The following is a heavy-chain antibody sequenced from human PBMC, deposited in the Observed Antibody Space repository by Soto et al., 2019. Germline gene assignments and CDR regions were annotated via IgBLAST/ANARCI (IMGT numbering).Heavy chain of an antibody. CDR2: VYYTGST. CDR3: ARRVAVPGAHIDD. Sequence: LSLTCSVSGGSISGSYWSGIRQSPGQGLEWLGYVYYTGSTNYSPSLRSRVSISVDTSKNEFSLRLSSVTAADTAVYFCARRVAVPGAHIDDWGQGTQVTVSS. V-gene: IGHV4-59*01. CDR1: GGSISGSY. J-gene: IGHJ4*02. D-gene: IGHD6-19*01.